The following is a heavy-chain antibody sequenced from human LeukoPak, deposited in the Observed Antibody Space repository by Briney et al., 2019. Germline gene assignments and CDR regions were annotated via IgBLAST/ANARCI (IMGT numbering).Heavy chain of an antibody. Sequence: ASVKVSCKASGYTFTSYDMHWVRQAPGQGLEWMGIINPSGGGTNYAQKFQGRLTMTRDTSTSTVYMELTSLRSEDTAVYFCARRGPVAGTAGYWYFDLWGRGTLVTVSS. CDR2: INPSGGGT. CDR1: GYTFTSYD. J-gene: IGHJ2*01. CDR3: ARRGPVAGTAGYWYFDL. D-gene: IGHD6-19*01. V-gene: IGHV1-46*01.